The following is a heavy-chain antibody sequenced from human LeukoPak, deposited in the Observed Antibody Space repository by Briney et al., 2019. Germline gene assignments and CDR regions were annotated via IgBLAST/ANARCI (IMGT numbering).Heavy chain of an antibody. V-gene: IGHV3-48*02. CDR3: ARDGEIPGIFGWLLS. CDR2: ISSSGSTI. J-gene: IGHJ4*02. D-gene: IGHD3-9*01. Sequence: PGRSLRLSWAASGFTFSSYSMNWVRQAPGKGLEWVSYISSSGSTIYYADSVKGRFTISRDNAKNSLYLQMNSLRDEDTAVYYWARDGEIPGIFGWLLSWGEGTLVTVSS. CDR1: GFTFSSYS.